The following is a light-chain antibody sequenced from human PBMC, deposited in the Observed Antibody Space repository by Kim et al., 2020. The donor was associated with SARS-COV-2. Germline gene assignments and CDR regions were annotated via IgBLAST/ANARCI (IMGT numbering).Light chain of an antibody. CDR1: QSISSW. V-gene: IGKV1-5*03. CDR2: KAS. CDR3: QQYNSYSGP. Sequence: DIQMTQSPSTLSASVGDRVTITCRASQSISSWLAWYQQKPGKVPKLLIYKASSIESGVPSRFSGSGSGTEFTLTISSLQPDDFATYYCQQYNSYSGPFGQGTKVDIK. J-gene: IGKJ1*01.